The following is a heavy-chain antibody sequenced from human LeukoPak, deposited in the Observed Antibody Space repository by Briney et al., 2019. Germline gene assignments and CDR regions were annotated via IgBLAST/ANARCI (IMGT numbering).Heavy chain of an antibody. CDR2: INLNAVTT. CDR1: GYTFTNYY. Sequence: ASVKVSCKAFGYTFTNYYIHWMRQAPGQGLEWVGIINLNAVTTRYAQKFQGRITVTRDTSTSTVYMELSSLRSEDTAVYFCAREGAAEAKNFDYWGQGTLVIVSS. CDR3: AREGAAEAKNFDY. V-gene: IGHV1-46*01. D-gene: IGHD6-25*01. J-gene: IGHJ4*02.